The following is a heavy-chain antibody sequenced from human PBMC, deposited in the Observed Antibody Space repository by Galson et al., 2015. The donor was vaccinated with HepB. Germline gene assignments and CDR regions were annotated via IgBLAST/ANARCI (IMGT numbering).Heavy chain of an antibody. CDR3: ARGTEGIDY. V-gene: IGHV1-3*01. Sequence: SVKVSCKASGYTFQNYIVHWVRQAPGQRLEWMGWINAGTGYIQYSQKFQDRITITTDTSATTAYMEVTSLTSEDTAVYYCARGTEGIDYWGQGTLVTVSS. CDR1: GYTFQNYI. CDR2: INAGTGYI. J-gene: IGHJ4*02.